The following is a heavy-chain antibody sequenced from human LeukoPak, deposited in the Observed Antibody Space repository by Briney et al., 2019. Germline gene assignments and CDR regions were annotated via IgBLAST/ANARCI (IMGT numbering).Heavy chain of an antibody. D-gene: IGHD2-2*01. V-gene: IGHV1-69*13. J-gene: IGHJ3*02. CDR1: GGTFSSYA. Sequence: ASVKVSCKASGGTFSSYAISWVRQAPGQGLEWMGGIIPIFGTANYAQKFQGRVTITADESTSTAYMELSSLRSEDTAVYYCATAHGYCSSTSCYELAFDIWGQGTMVTVSS. CDR2: IIPIFGTA. CDR3: ATAHGYCSSTSCYELAFDI.